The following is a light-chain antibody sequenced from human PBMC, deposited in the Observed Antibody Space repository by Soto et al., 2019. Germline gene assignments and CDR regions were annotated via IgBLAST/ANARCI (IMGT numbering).Light chain of an antibody. CDR2: GVS. CDR3: QQYVSSPFT. V-gene: IGKV3-20*01. CDR1: QTITLNY. Sequence: EIVLTQSTGTLSLSPGERATLSCRASQTITLNYLAWYQQKPGQAPRLLIYGVSTSATGIPDKFSGSGSGTDFTLTISILEPEDFAVYYGQQYVSSPFTFGPGSKVDIK. J-gene: IGKJ3*01.